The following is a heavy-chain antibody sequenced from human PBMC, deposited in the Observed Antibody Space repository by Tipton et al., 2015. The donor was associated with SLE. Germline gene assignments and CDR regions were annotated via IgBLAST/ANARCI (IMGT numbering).Heavy chain of an antibody. D-gene: IGHD3-22*01. CDR3: AREGYDSFYYYYYMDV. Sequence: TLSLTCTVSGDSISGHYWSWIRQSPGKGLEWIGYIYYSGYTNYNPSLKSRLTISLDTSKNQFSLKLSSVTAADTAVYYCAREGYDSFYYYYYMDVWGKGTTVTVSS. CDR1: GDSISGHY. J-gene: IGHJ6*03. V-gene: IGHV4-59*11. CDR2: IYYSGYT.